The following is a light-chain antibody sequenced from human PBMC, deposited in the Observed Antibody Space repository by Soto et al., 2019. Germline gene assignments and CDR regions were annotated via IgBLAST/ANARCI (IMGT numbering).Light chain of an antibody. V-gene: IGLV2-14*01. CDR2: AVS. CDR3: SSYPTSHVV. J-gene: IGLJ2*01. CDR1: TTYIGANND. Sequence: QSALTQPASVSGSPGQSITISCTGITTYIGANNDVSWYQQHPGKVPKLILFAVSSRPSGVSDRFSGSKSGNMASLTISGLQADDEADYYCSSYPTSHVVFGGGTKVTVL.